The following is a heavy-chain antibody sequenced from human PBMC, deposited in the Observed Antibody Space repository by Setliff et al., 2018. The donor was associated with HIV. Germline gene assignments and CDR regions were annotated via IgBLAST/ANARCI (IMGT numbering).Heavy chain of an antibody. Sequence: GGSLRLSCGASGFTFSSYGIHWVRQAPGKGLDWVAVISYDGSNKHYAESVKGRFTISRDNSKNTLFLQMNSLRAEDTAVYYCAKASYSYDTSAFYPRFDYWGQGALVTVSS. CDR2: ISYDGSNK. D-gene: IGHD3-22*01. J-gene: IGHJ4*02. V-gene: IGHV3-30*18. CDR3: AKASYSYDTSAFYPRFDY. CDR1: GFTFSSYG.